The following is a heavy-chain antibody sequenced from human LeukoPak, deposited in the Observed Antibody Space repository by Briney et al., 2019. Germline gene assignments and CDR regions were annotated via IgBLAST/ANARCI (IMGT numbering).Heavy chain of an antibody. Sequence: PSEILSLTCTVSGGSISSSSYYWGWIRQPPGKGLEWIGIIYYSGSTYYNPSLKSRVTISVDTSKNQFSLKLSSVTAADTAVYYCARAWGASNYYYYYGMDVWGQGTTVTVSS. J-gene: IGHJ6*02. V-gene: IGHV4-39*07. CDR2: IYYSGST. D-gene: IGHD3-16*01. CDR3: ARAWGASNYYYYYGMDV. CDR1: GGSISSSSYY.